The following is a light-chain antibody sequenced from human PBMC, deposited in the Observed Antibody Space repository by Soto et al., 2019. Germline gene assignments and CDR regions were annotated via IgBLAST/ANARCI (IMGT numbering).Light chain of an antibody. Sequence: QSVLTQPPSVSGAPGQRVTISCTGNSSNLGSGYDVHWYQQLPGAAPKLVIFGNRNRPSGVPERFAGSKSGTSASLAITGLQTEDEADYYCQAYDYSLTASVFGGGTKLTVL. CDR3: QAYDYSLTASV. V-gene: IGLV1-40*01. CDR2: GNR. J-gene: IGLJ3*02. CDR1: SSNLGSGYD.